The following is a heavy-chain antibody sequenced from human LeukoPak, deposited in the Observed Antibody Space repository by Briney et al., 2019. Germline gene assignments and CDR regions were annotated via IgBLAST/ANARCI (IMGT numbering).Heavy chain of an antibody. J-gene: IGHJ4*02. Sequence: PGGSLRLSCPASGLTVSTNHMSWVRQAPGKGLEWVSLINGGGTTYYADSVKGRFTISRDNSKNTLFLQMNSLRAEDTAVYYWAKEGVAVTSRGAYFDYWGQGTLVTVSS. CDR2: INGGGTT. CDR3: AKEGVAVTSRGAYFDY. CDR1: GLTVSTNH. D-gene: IGHD4-17*01. V-gene: IGHV3-53*01.